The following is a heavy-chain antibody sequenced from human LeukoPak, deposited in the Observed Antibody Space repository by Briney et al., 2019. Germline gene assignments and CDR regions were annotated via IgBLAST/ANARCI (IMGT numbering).Heavy chain of an antibody. CDR2: IIPIFGTA. CDR1: GGTFSSYA. CDR3: AVAAAGTGNKGNYYYYYYMDV. V-gene: IGHV1-69*13. D-gene: IGHD6-13*01. Sequence: SVKVSCKASGGTFSSYAISWVRQAPGQGLEWMGGIIPIFGTANYAQKFQGRVTITADESTSTAYMELSSLRSEDTAVYYCAVAAAGTGNKGNYYYYYYMDVWGKGTTVTVSS. J-gene: IGHJ6*03.